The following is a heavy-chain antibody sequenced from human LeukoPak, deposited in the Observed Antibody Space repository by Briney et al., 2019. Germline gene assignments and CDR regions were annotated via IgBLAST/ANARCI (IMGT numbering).Heavy chain of an antibody. J-gene: IGHJ4*02. D-gene: IGHD3-9*01. CDR1: GFTFSNYA. CDR3: AKWGDYDVLTGYYVSDY. Sequence: GGSLRLSCSASGFTFSNYAMSWVRQAPGKGLEWVSAITGGGSGIYYADSMKSRFTISRDNSKNTLYLQINSLRAEDTAVYYCAKWGDYDVLTGYYVSDYWGQGTLVTVSS. CDR2: ITGGGSGI. V-gene: IGHV3-23*01.